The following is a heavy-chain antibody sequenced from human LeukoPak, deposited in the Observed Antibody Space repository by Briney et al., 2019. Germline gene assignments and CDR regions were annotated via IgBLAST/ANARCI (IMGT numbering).Heavy chain of an antibody. CDR1: GFTFSSYG. J-gene: IGHJ4*02. Sequence: GRSLRLSCAASGFTFSSYGMHWVRQAPGKGLEWVAVISYDGSNKYYADSVKGRFTISRDNSKNTLYLQMNSLRAEDTAVYYCAKGGIAAAGLTFDYWGQRTLVTVSS. CDR2: ISYDGSNK. D-gene: IGHD6-13*01. CDR3: AKGGIAAAGLTFDY. V-gene: IGHV3-30*18.